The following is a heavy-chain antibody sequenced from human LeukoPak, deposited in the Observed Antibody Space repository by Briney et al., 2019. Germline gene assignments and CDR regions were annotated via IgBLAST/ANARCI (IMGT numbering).Heavy chain of an antibody. V-gene: IGHV3-30*18. J-gene: IGHJ6*04. CDR2: ISYDGSNK. D-gene: IGHD2-2*01. CDR1: GFTFSSYG. Sequence: GGSLRLFCAASGFTFSSYGMHWVRQAPGKGLEWVAVISYDGSNKYYADSVKGRFTISRDNSKNTLYLQMNSLRAEGTAVYYCAKEVGYCSSTSCPRYYYGMDVWGKGTTVTVSS. CDR3: AKEVGYCSSTSCPRYYYGMDV.